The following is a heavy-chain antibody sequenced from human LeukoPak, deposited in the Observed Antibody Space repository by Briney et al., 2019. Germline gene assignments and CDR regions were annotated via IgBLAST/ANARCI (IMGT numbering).Heavy chain of an antibody. CDR3: ARGPTYYYDSSGYYLNY. CDR2: ISSSGSTI. J-gene: IGHJ4*02. CDR1: GFTFSSYA. D-gene: IGHD3-22*01. V-gene: IGHV3-48*03. Sequence: GGSLRLSCAASGFTFSSYAMSWVRQAPGKGLEWVSYISSSGSTIYYADSVKGRFTISRDNAKNSLYLQMNSLRAEDTAVYYCARGPTYYYDSSGYYLNYWGQGTLVTVSS.